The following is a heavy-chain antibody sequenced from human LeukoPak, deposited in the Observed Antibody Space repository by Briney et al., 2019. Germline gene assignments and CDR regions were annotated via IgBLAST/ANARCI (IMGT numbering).Heavy chain of an antibody. CDR2: ISGSGGST. D-gene: IGHD3-22*01. J-gene: IGHJ3*02. V-gene: IGHV3-23*01. CDR3: AKDYYDSSGTRVAFDI. CDR1: GFTFSSYA. Sequence: GGALRLSCAASGFTFSSYAMSWVRQAPGTGLEWGSAISGSGGSTYYAHSVKGRFTISRDNSKNTLYLQMNSLRAEDTAVYYCAKDYYDSSGTRVAFDIWGQGTMVTVSS.